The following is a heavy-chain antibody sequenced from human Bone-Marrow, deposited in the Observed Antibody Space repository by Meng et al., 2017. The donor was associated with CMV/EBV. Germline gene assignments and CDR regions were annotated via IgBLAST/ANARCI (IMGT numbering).Heavy chain of an antibody. CDR3: ARTPQWAYCSGGSCFSNWFDP. D-gene: IGHD2-15*01. V-gene: IGHV1-69*02. J-gene: IGHJ5*02. CDR1: GGTFSSYT. Sequence: SVKVSCKASGGTFSSYTISWVRQAPGQGLEWMGRIIPILGIANYAQKFQGRVTITADKSTSTAYMELSSLRSEDTAVYYCARTPQWAYCSGGSCFSNWFDPWGQGTLVTVSP. CDR2: IIPILGIA.